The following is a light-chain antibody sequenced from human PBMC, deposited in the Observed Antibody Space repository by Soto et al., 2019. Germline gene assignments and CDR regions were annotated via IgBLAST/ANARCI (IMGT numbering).Light chain of an antibody. Sequence: IVLTQSPGTLSLSPGEGASVSCRASQSLNSGYLAWYQQKPGQAPRLLIYGASSRATGIPDRFSGSRSGTNFTLTISRLEPEDFAVYYCQQYGSSSWTFGQGTKVEIK. CDR2: GAS. J-gene: IGKJ1*01. CDR3: QQYGSSSWT. CDR1: QSLNSGY. V-gene: IGKV3-20*01.